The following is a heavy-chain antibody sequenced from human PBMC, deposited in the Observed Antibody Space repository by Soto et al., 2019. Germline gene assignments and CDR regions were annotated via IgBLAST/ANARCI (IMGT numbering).Heavy chain of an antibody. CDR2: IYYSGST. CDR1: GGSISSYY. Sequence: SETLSLTCTVSGGSISSYYWSWIRQPPGKGLEWIGYIYYSGSTNYNPSLKSRVTISVDTSKNQFSLKLSSVTAADTAVYYCARGRCSGGSGYPFDYWGQGTLVTVSS. V-gene: IGHV4-59*08. J-gene: IGHJ4*02. CDR3: ARGRCSGGSGYPFDY. D-gene: IGHD2-15*01.